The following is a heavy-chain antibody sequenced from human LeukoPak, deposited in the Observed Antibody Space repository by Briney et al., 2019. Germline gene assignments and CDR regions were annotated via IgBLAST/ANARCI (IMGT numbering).Heavy chain of an antibody. J-gene: IGHJ6*03. CDR3: ARVYYDYVWGSYPYYYYYMDV. CDR2: IYTSGST. Sequence: PSETLSLTCTVSGGSISSYYWSWIRQPAGKGLGWIGRIYTSGSTYYNPSLKSRVTISVDTSKNQFSLKLSPVTAADTAVYYCARVYYDYVWGSYPYYYYYMDVWGKGTTVTISS. V-gene: IGHV4-4*07. CDR1: GGSISSYY. D-gene: IGHD3-16*02.